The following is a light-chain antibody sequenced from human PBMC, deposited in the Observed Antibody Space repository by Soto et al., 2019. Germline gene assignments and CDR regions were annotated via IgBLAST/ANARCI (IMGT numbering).Light chain of an antibody. CDR1: SSDVGGYNY. CDR2: DVS. CDR3: SSYTSSSTRV. J-gene: IGLJ1*01. Sequence: QSALTQPASVSGSPGQSITLPCTGTSSDVGGYNYVSWYQQHPGKAPKLMIYDVSNRPSGVSNRFSGSKSGNTASLTISGLQAEDEADYYCSSYTSSSTRVFGTGTKLTVL. V-gene: IGLV2-14*01.